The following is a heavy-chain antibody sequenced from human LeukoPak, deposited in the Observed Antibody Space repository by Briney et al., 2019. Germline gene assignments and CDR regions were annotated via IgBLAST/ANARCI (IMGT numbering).Heavy chain of an antibody. J-gene: IGHJ6*03. V-gene: IGHV4-38-2*02. Sequence: SETLSLTCTVSGYSISSGYYWGWIRQPPGKGLEWIGSIYHSGSTYYNPSLKSRVTISVDTSKNQFSLKLSSVTAADTAVYYCAGRFPDYPNDDYYYYYMDVWGKGTTVTVSS. CDR3: AGRFPDYPNDDYYYYYMDV. D-gene: IGHD4-11*01. CDR2: IYHSGST. CDR1: GYSISSGYY.